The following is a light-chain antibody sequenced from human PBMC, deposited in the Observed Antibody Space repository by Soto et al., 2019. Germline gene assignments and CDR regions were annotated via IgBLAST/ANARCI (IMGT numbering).Light chain of an antibody. V-gene: IGKV3D-20*01. J-gene: IGKJ4*01. CDR3: QQYGSTPT. CDR1: QSVSTNY. Sequence: EIVLTQSPATLSLSAGERATLSCGASQSVSTNYVAWYQKKPGLAPRLLIYDASTRDTAISGRFTGSGSGTDFALTISRVEPEDVAVYYCQQYGSTPTFGGGTKVEIK. CDR2: DAS.